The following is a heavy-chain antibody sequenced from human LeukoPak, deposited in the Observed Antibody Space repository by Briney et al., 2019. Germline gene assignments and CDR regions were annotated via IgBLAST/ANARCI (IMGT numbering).Heavy chain of an antibody. CDR2: ISGSGGST. J-gene: IGHJ6*02. D-gene: IGHD4-23*01. Sequence: PGGSLRLSCVASGLTFNSHSMSWVRQAPGKGLEWVSAISGSGGSTYYADSVKGRFTISRDNSKNTLYLQMNSLRAEDTAVYYCAKLAYGGNYYYYYGMDVWGQGTTVTVSS. V-gene: IGHV3-23*01. CDR3: AKLAYGGNYYYYYGMDV. CDR1: GLTFNSHS.